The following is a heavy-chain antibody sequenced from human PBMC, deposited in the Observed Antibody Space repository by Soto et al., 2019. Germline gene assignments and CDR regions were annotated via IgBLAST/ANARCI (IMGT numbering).Heavy chain of an antibody. D-gene: IGHD3-16*01. J-gene: IGHJ6*02. CDR3: ARDGLIPFRWGYATPPQYNYHGMDV. CDR1: GYTFTTFG. V-gene: IGHV1-18*01. Sequence: QVQLVQSGAEVMKPGASVKVSCKASGYTFTTFGISWVRQAPGQGLEWMGWINTYNGNTDYAQKFQGRVTMTTETSTRTAHMELRSLRSDDTAVYYCARDGLIPFRWGYATPPQYNYHGMDVWGQGTTVSVSS. CDR2: INTYNGNT.